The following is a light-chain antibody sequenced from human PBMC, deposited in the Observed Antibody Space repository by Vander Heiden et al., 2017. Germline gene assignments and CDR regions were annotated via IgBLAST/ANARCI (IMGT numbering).Light chain of an antibody. J-gene: IGLJ2*01. CDR3: FSYAGSGTPI. Sequence: QSALTQPASVSGSPGQSITISCTGTSDDIGAYNSVSWYQHLPGKAPKLLIYDVTNRPSGVSNRFSGSKSGNTASLTISGLQPEDEADYYCFSYAGSGTPIFGGGTNLTVL. V-gene: IGLV2-14*03. CDR2: DVT. CDR1: SDDIGAYNS.